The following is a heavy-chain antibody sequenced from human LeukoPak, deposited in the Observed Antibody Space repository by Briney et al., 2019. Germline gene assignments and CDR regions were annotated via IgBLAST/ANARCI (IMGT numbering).Heavy chain of an antibody. Sequence: ASVKVSFKASGYTFTSYGISWVRQAPGQGLEWMGWISAYNGNTNYAQKLQGRVTMTTDTSTSTAYMELRSLRSDDTAVYYCARVWVVPAAMFDAFDIWGQGTMVTVSS. D-gene: IGHD2-2*01. CDR3: ARVWVVPAAMFDAFDI. CDR2: ISAYNGNT. CDR1: GYTFTSYG. V-gene: IGHV1-18*01. J-gene: IGHJ3*02.